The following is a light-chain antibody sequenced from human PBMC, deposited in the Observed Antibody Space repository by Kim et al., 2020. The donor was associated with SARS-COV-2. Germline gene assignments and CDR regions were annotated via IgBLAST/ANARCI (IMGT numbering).Light chain of an antibody. Sequence: GQRITTSCSGSTPNIVDNTVTWYRHLPGTAPKLLIYTNNQRPSGVPDRFSGSKSGPSASLAISGLQSEDEANYYCASWDDSLTGVVFGGGTELTVL. CDR2: TNN. V-gene: IGLV1-44*01. CDR1: TPNIVDNT. J-gene: IGLJ2*01. CDR3: ASWDDSLTGVV.